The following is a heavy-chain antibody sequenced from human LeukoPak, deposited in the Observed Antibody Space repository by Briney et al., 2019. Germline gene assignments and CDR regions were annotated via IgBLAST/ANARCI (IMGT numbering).Heavy chain of an antibody. CDR3: ARHSIVGATDFDY. CDR1: GFTFSSYS. V-gene: IGHV3-23*01. Sequence: TGGCLRLSCAASGFTFSSYSMSWVRQAPWKGLEWVSAISGSGGSTYYADSVKGRFTISRDNSKNTLYLQMNSLRAEDTAVYYCARHSIVGATDFDYWGQGTLVTVSS. CDR2: ISGSGGST. D-gene: IGHD1-26*01. J-gene: IGHJ4*02.